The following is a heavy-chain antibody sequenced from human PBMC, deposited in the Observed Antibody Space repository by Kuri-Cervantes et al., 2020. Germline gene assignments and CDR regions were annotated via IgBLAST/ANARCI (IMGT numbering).Heavy chain of an antibody. J-gene: IGHJ4*02. CDR2: IIPIFGTS. V-gene: IGHV1-69*05. CDR3: AREKVGGANFDY. CDR1: GGTFSSYA. D-gene: IGHD1-26*01. Sequence: SVKVSCKASGGTFSSYAISWVRQAPGQGLEWMGGIIPIFGTSNYAQKFQGRVTITTDESTSTAYMELSSLISGDTAIYYCAREKVGGANFDYWGQGTLVTVSS.